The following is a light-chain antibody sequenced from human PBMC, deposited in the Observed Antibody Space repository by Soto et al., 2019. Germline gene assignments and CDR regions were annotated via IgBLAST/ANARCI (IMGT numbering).Light chain of an antibody. Sequence: EIVLTQSPATLSLSPGERATLSCRASQSVRNYLAWYQQKPGQAPRHLIYDASNRATGIPARFSGSGSGTDFTLTISSLEPEDFAVYYCHQRINWPPITFGQGTRLEIK. J-gene: IGKJ5*01. CDR1: QSVRNY. CDR3: HQRINWPPIT. CDR2: DAS. V-gene: IGKV3-11*01.